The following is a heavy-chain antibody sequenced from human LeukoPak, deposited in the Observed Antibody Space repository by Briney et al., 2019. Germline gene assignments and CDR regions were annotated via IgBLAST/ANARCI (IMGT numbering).Heavy chain of an antibody. Sequence: HPGGSLRLSCAASGFTFSSYAMSWVRQAPGKGLEWVSAISGSGGSTYYADSVKGRFTISRDNSKNTLYLQMNSLRAEDTAVYYCAKDRGPKVLRYFDWLLPYWGQGTLVTVSS. D-gene: IGHD3-9*01. J-gene: IGHJ4*02. CDR1: GFTFSSYA. CDR3: AKDRGPKVLRYFDWLLPY. CDR2: ISGSGGST. V-gene: IGHV3-23*01.